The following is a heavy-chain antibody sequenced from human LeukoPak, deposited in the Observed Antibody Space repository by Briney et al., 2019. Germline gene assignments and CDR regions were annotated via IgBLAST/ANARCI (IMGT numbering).Heavy chain of an antibody. Sequence: ASVKVSCKASGYTFTSYDINWVRQAPGQGLEWMGWMNPNSGNTGYAQKFQGRVTITRNTSISTAYMELSSLRSEDTAVYYCARAASEIAAALIDYWGQGTLVTVSS. CDR1: GYTFTSYD. V-gene: IGHV1-8*03. D-gene: IGHD6-13*01. CDR2: MNPNSGNT. CDR3: ARAASEIAAALIDY. J-gene: IGHJ4*02.